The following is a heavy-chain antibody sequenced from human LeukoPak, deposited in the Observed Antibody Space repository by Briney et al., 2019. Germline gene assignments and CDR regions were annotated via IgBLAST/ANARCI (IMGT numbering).Heavy chain of an antibody. CDR3: ARGPYVWGSYRPLNRLDY. V-gene: IGHV4-34*01. J-gene: IGHJ4*02. D-gene: IGHD3-16*02. CDR1: GGSFSGYY. CDR2: INHSGST. Sequence: SETLSLTCAVYGGSFSGYYWSWIRQPPGKGLEGIGEINHSGSTNYNPSLKSRVTISVDTSKNQFSLKLSSVTAADTAVYYCARGPYVWGSYRPLNRLDYWGQGTLVTVSS.